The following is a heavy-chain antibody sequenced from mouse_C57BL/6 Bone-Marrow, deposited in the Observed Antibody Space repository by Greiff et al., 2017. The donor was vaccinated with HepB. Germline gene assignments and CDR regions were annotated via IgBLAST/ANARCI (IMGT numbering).Heavy chain of an antibody. J-gene: IGHJ4*01. Sequence: QVQLQQSGAELVRPGASVTLSCKASGYTFTDYEMHWVKQTPVHGLEWIGAIDPETGGTAYNQKFKGKAILTADKSSITAYMELLSLTSEDSAVYYCHYYGNAMDYWGQGTSVTVSS. V-gene: IGHV1-15*01. CDR1: GYTFTDYE. D-gene: IGHD1-1*01. CDR2: IDPETGGT. CDR3: HYYGNAMDY.